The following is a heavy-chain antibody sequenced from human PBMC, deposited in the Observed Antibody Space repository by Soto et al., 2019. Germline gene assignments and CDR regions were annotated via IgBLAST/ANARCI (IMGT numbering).Heavy chain of an antibody. V-gene: IGHV2-5*02. Sequence: QITLKESGPTLVKPTQTLTLTCTFSGFSFSVNGVAVGWIRQPPGQALEWLALIYWDDDQRYNPSLKDRLTITKDTSRNQVVLTMTNMDPVDTATYYCAHKRDVSRGFKYWSQGTLVTVSS. J-gene: IGHJ4*02. D-gene: IGHD3-10*01. CDR1: GFSFSVNGVA. CDR3: AHKRDVSRGFKY. CDR2: IYWDDDQ.